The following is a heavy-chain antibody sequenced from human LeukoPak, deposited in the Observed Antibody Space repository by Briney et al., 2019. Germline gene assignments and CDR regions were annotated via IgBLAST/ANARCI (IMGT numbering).Heavy chain of an antibody. CDR1: GFTFSSYW. D-gene: IGHD3-3*01. CDR3: ARDSYYDFWSGLKPNWFDP. Sequence: GGSLRLSCVASGFTFSSYWMHWVRQDPRKGLVWVSRINGDGRNINYADSVRGRFTISRDNAKNSLYLQMNSLRAEDTAVYYCARDSYYDFWSGLKPNWFDPWGQGTLVTVSS. CDR2: INGDGRNI. V-gene: IGHV3-74*01. J-gene: IGHJ5*02.